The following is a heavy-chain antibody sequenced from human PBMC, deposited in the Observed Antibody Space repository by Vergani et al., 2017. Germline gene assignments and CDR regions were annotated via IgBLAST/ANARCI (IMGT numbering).Heavy chain of an antibody. J-gene: IGHJ4*02. CDR2: ISSSGSTR. CDR1: GFTFSSYE. V-gene: IGHV3-48*03. D-gene: IGHD6-19*01. Sequence: EVQLVESGGGLIQPGGSLRLSCVASGFTFSSYEMNWVRQAPGKGLEWVSYISSSGSTRYYADSVKGRLTISRDNAKNSLFLQMNSLRAEDTAIYYCARSFYSSAWYGVRYWGQGTLVTVSS. CDR3: ARSFYSSAWYGVRY.